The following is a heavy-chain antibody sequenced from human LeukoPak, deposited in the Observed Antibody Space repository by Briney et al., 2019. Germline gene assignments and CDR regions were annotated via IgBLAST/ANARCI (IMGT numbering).Heavy chain of an antibody. CDR3: ARSSLAVAGSVFDY. D-gene: IGHD6-19*01. CDR2: ISPSGGTT. Sequence: GASVKVSCKASGNTFSSYFIHWVRQAPGHGLEWMGIISPSGGTTSYAQEFQGRVTMTRDTSTSTVYMELSSLRSEDTAVYYCARSSLAVAGSVFDYWGQGTLVTVSS. V-gene: IGHV1-46*01. J-gene: IGHJ4*02. CDR1: GNTFSSYF.